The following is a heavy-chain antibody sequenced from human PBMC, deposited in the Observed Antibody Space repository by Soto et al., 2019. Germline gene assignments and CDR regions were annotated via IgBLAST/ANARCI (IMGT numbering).Heavy chain of an antibody. CDR1: GFTYSSSW. V-gene: IGHV3-7*03. J-gene: IGHJ4*02. CDR2: ISPDGTIK. Sequence: PGGSLRLSCAATGFTYSSSWMSWVRQAPGKGLEWVATISPDGTIKQYVDSVKGRFTISRDNAKNSLYLQMNSLRAEDTAVYYCAKESLDYYDSSGIDYWGQGNLVTFSS. CDR3: AKESLDYYDSSGIDY. D-gene: IGHD3-22*01.